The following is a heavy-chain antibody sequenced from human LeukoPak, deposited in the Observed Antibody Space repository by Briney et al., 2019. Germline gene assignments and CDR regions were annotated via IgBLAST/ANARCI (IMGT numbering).Heavy chain of an antibody. CDR2: ISSGTSYI. V-gene: IGHV3-21*01. CDR3: ATAGSGYEDGFDY. J-gene: IGHJ4*02. D-gene: IGHD5-12*01. CDR1: GFTFNTYT. Sequence: PGGSLRLSCAASGFTFNTYTMNWVRQAPGKGLEWVSSISSGTSYIYYADSVKGRFTISRDNAKNSLYLQMNSLRVEDTAVYYCATAGSGYEDGFDYWGQGTLVTVSS.